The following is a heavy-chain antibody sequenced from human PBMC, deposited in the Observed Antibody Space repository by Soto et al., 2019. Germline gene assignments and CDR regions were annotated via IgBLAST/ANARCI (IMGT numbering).Heavy chain of an antibody. Sequence: ASVKVSCKASGYTFTSYGISWVRQAPGQGLERMGWISAYNGNTNYAQKLQGRVTMTTDTSTSTAYMELRSLRSDDTAVYYCARVPSYYYYSSGYYYVGGGMDVWGQGTTVTVSS. V-gene: IGHV1-18*04. CDR1: GYTFTSYG. CDR2: ISAYNGNT. CDR3: ARVPSYYYYSSGYYYVGGGMDV. D-gene: IGHD3-22*01. J-gene: IGHJ6*02.